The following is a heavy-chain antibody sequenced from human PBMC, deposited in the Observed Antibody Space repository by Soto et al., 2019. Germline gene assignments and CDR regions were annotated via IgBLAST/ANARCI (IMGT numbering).Heavy chain of an antibody. CDR2: IYWDDDK. J-gene: IGHJ5*02. V-gene: IGHV2-5*02. Sequence: SGPTLVNPTQTLTLTCTFSGFSLSTSGVGVGWIRQPPGKALEWLALIYWDDDKRYSPSLKSRLTITKDTSKNQVVLTMTNMDPVDTATYYCAHNTYYYGSGSSPRFDPWGQGTLVTVSS. D-gene: IGHD3-10*01. CDR1: GFSLSTSGVG. CDR3: AHNTYYYGSGSSPRFDP.